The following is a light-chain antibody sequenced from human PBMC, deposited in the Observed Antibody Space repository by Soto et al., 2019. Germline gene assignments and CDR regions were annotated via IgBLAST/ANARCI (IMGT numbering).Light chain of an antibody. Sequence: EIVMTQSPVTQSMSPGERATLSCRASESISRNLAWYQQRPGQAPRLLIFGASTRTTDCPARFSGSGSGTDFTLTINSLQSEDSATYYCQQYNDWWTFGQGTKVEIK. J-gene: IGKJ1*01. V-gene: IGKV3-15*01. CDR2: GAS. CDR3: QQYNDWWT. CDR1: ESISRN.